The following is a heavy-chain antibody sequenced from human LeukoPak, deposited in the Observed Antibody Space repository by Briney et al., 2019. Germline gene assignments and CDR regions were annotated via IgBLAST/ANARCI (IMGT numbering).Heavy chain of an antibody. Sequence: GGSLRLSCTASGFAFSSYGMNWVRQAPGKGLEWLSYISSSGSSKYYTDSVKGRVTISRDNAKNSLYLQMNSLRAEDTAIYYCAREYSSTWYAGRGLFDYWGQGTLVTVSS. CDR1: GFAFSSYG. CDR3: AREYSSTWYAGRGLFDY. J-gene: IGHJ4*02. D-gene: IGHD6-13*01. V-gene: IGHV3-48*03. CDR2: ISSSGSSK.